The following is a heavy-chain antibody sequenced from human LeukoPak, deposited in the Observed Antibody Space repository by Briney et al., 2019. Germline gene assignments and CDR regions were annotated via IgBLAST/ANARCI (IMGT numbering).Heavy chain of an antibody. D-gene: IGHD3-3*01. CDR3: ARGSDFWSGYYTGTYYYYMDV. J-gene: IGHJ6*03. V-gene: IGHV4-59*01. Sequence: SETLSLTCTVSGGSISSYYWSWIRQPPGKGLEWIGYIYYSGSTNYNPSLKSRVTISVDTSKNQFSLKLSSVTAADTAVYYCARGSDFWSGYYTGTYYYYMDVWGKGTTVTVSS. CDR1: GGSISSYY. CDR2: IYYSGST.